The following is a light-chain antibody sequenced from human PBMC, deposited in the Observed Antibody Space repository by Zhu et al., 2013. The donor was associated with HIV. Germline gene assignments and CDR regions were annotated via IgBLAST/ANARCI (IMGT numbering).Light chain of an antibody. Sequence: EVVLTQSPATLSVSPGERATLSCRSNQTINSDLAWYQHKPGQAPRLLIYDASIRATGVPDRFSGSGSGTDFTLSISRLDPEDFAVYYCQQYDSSSLTFGGGTTVEI. CDR1: QTINSD. CDR3: QQYDSSSLT. CDR2: DAS. V-gene: IGKV3-20*01. J-gene: IGKJ4*01.